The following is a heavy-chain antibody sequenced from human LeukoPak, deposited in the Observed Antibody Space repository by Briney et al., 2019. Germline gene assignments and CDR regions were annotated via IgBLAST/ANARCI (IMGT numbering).Heavy chain of an antibody. CDR2: MDPNSGNT. V-gene: IGHV1-8*01. CDR3: ARGSSGWPYHGAFDI. Sequence: ASVKVSCKASGYTFTSYDINWVRQATGQGLEWMGWMDPNSGNTGYAQRFQGRLTMTRNTSISTAYMELSSLRSEDTAVYYCARGSSGWPYHGAFDIWGQGTMVAVSS. D-gene: IGHD6-19*01. CDR1: GYTFTSYD. J-gene: IGHJ3*02.